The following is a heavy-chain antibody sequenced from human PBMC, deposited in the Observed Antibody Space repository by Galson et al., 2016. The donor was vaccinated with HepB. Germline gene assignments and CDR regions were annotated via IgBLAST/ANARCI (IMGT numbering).Heavy chain of an antibody. CDR2: INQDGREM. Sequence: SLRLSCAASGFSFSNSWMNWVRQTPGKGLEWVANINQDGREMSYGDSVKGRFTISRDNAKKSLYLQMNSLRVEDTAVYYCADMGATDDYRGQGTLVTVSS. CDR1: GFSFSNSW. CDR3: ADMGATDDY. D-gene: IGHD1-26*01. V-gene: IGHV3-7*01. J-gene: IGHJ4*02.